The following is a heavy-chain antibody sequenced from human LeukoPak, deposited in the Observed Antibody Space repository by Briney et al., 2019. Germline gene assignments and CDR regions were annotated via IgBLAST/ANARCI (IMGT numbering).Heavy chain of an antibody. CDR3: ARNETANRREFFHR. D-gene: IGHD2-21*02. CDR1: GFTFASYE. V-gene: IGHV3-48*03. CDR2: ISSSGSGSTI. J-gene: IGHJ2*01. Sequence: GGSLRLSCAASGFTFASYEMNWVRQAPGKGLEWVSYISSSGSGSTIYYADSVKGRFTISRDNAKNSLYLQMNSLRAEDTAFYYCARNETANRREFFHRWGHGALVTVSS.